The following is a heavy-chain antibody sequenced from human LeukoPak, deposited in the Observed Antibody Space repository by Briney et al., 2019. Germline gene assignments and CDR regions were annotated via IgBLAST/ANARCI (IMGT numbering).Heavy chain of an antibody. D-gene: IGHD3-10*01. Sequence: GGSLRLSCAASGFTFSSYAMHWVRQAPGKGLEWVAVISYDGSNKYYADSVKGRFTISRDNSKNTLYLQMNSLRAEDTAVYYCARDRFGAFDYWGQGTLVTVPS. V-gene: IGHV3-30-3*01. CDR3: ARDRFGAFDY. CDR1: GFTFSSYA. J-gene: IGHJ4*02. CDR2: ISYDGSNK.